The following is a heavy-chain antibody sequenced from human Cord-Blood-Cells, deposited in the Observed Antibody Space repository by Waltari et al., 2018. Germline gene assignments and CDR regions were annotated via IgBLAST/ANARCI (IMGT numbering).Heavy chain of an antibody. V-gene: IGHV1-2*06. CDR2: INTTSGGT. Sequence: QVQLVQSGAEVKQPGASVKVACTASGYTFTGDYMQWVRQAPGKGREWMGRINTTSGGTNYAQKFQGRVTMTRDTSISTAYMELSRLRSDDTAVYYCARDLSGYDSDVWGQGTTVTVSS. J-gene: IGHJ6*02. CDR1: GYTFTGDY. CDR3: ARDLSGYDSDV. D-gene: IGHD5-12*01.